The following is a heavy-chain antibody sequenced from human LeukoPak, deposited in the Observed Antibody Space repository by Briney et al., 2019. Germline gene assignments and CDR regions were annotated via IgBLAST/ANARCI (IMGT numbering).Heavy chain of an antibody. CDR3: ARGVGATGGAFDI. V-gene: IGHV4-59*12. J-gene: IGHJ3*02. Sequence: SETLSLTCTVSGGSINSYYWSWIRQPPGKGLEWIGSIYYSGSTYYNPSLKSRVTMSVDTSKNQFSLKLSSVTAADTAVYYCARGVGATGGAFDIWGQGTMVTVSS. CDR2: IYYSGST. CDR1: GGSINSYY. D-gene: IGHD1-26*01.